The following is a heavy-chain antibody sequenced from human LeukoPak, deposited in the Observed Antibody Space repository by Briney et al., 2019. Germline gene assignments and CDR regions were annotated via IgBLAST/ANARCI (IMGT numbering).Heavy chain of an antibody. CDR1: GFTFANYA. CDR2: INDGGGIV. D-gene: IGHD3-9*01. CDR3: AEDPILTGFYNDGR. V-gene: IGHV3-23*01. J-gene: IGHJ4*02. Sequence: GGSLRLSCAAPGFTFANYAMTWVRQAPGKGLQWVSSINDGGGIVYYADSVKGRFTISRDNSKNTLYLEMNSLRAEDTARYFCAEDPILTGFYNDGRWGQGTLVIVSS.